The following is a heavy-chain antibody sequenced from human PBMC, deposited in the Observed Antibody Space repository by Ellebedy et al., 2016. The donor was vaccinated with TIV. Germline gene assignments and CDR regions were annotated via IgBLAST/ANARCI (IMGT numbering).Heavy chain of an antibody. CDR3: ARDGIDQWVVQTNFDY. J-gene: IGHJ4*02. CDR1: GFTFSSYP. CDR2: VSYDGSTD. D-gene: IGHD6-19*01. V-gene: IGHV3-30*04. Sequence: GESLKISXAASGFTFSSYPMHWVRQTPGKGLEWVAYVSYDGSTDFYADSVQGRFSISRDNYKNTLYLQMNSLRVEDTAIYFCARDGIDQWVVQTNFDYWGQGTLVTVSS.